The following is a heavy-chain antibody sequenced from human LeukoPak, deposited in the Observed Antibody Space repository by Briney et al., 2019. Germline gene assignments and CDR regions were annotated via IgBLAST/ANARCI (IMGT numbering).Heavy chain of an antibody. Sequence: PSETLSLICSGSNYSISNSLYWGWLRQPPGKGLEWIGSIYRSGSTFYNPSLKSRVTISLDTSKNQFSLKLSSVTAADTAVYFCARGTDGYYMDVWGKGTTVTVSS. CDR2: IYRSGST. CDR3: ARGTDGYYMDV. V-gene: IGHV4-38-2*02. J-gene: IGHJ6*03. CDR1: NYSISNSLY. D-gene: IGHD1-14*01.